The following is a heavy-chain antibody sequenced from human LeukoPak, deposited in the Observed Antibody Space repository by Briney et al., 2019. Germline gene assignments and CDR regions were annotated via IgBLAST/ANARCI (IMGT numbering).Heavy chain of an antibody. J-gene: IGHJ4*02. V-gene: IGHV4-59*12. D-gene: IGHD3-16*01. CDR3: AALEGVGAYDY. CDR2: IYYTGDT. Sequence: SETLSLTCTVSGGSIGSDYWTWIRQPPGKGLEYIGYIYYTGDTNYNPSLKSRVTISVDTSKNQFSLKLSSVTAADTAVYYCAALEGVGAYDYWGQGTLVTVSS. CDR1: GGSIGSDY.